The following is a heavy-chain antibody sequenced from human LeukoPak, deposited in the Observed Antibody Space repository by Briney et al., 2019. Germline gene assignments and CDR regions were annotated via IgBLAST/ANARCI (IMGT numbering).Heavy chain of an antibody. CDR1: GGSISSYY. J-gene: IGHJ4*02. CDR2: IYYSGST. D-gene: IGHD3-10*01. CDR3: ARVSGDPMVRGVMSN. Sequence: SETLSLTCTVSGGSISSYYWSWIRQPPGKGLEWIGYIYYSGSTNYNPSLKGRVTISVDTSKNQFSLKLSSVTAADTAVYYCARVSGDPMVRGVMSNWGQGTLVTVSS. V-gene: IGHV4-59*01.